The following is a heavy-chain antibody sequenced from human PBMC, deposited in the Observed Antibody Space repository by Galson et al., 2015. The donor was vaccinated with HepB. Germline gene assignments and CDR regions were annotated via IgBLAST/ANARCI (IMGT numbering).Heavy chain of an antibody. CDR2: ISGSGAST. Sequence: SLRLSCAASGFTFSNYAMSWVRQAPGKGLDWVSAISGSGASTYYADSVKGRFTISRDNSKNTLYLQMNSLRAEDTAVYYCAKRRQEFDYWGQGTLVTVSS. CDR3: AKRRQEFDY. V-gene: IGHV3-23*01. J-gene: IGHJ4*02. CDR1: GFTFSNYA.